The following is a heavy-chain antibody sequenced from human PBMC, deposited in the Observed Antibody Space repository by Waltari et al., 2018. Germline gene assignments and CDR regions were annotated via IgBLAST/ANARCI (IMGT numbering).Heavy chain of an antibody. CDR3: ATSLHVTGTTAAFDI. CDR2: IIPILEIA. CDR1: GGTFSNHG. Sequence: QVQLVQSGAEVKKPGSSVKVSCKASGGTFSNHGISWVRQAPGQGPEWMGGIIPILEIANYAQNFQGRVTISADESPSTAYMELSSLRSDDTALYYCATSLHVTGTTAAFDIWGQGTMVTVSS. J-gene: IGHJ3*02. V-gene: IGHV1-69*04. D-gene: IGHD1-20*01.